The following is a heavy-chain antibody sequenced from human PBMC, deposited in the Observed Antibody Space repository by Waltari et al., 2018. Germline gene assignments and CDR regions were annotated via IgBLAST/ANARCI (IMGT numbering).Heavy chain of an antibody. CDR3: ARRQLGGAFDP. J-gene: IGHJ5*02. V-gene: IGHV1-69*12. CDR1: GGPFGSYA. D-gene: IGHD3-16*01. Sequence: QVQLVQSGAEVKKPGSSVKVSCKASGGPFGSYAISWVRQAPGEGLEWMGGIIPIVGTAPNYAQKFQGRLTVTADESTATVYMDLSSLRSDDTAVYYCARRQLGGAFDPWGQGTLVSVSS. CDR2: IIPIVGTAP.